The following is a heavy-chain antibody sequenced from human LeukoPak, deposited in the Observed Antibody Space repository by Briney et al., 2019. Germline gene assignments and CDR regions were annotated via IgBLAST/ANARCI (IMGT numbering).Heavy chain of an antibody. CDR3: ARGGSFSNY. V-gene: IGHV3-20*04. CDR2: ITRNGGTS. J-gene: IGHJ4*02. Sequence: GGSLRLSCEASGFTFDDYGMTWVRQAPGKGLEWVSGITRNGGTSGYADSVKGRFTISRDNVKNSLYLQMNSLRAEDTALYYCARGGSFSNYWGQGTLVTVSS. CDR1: GFTFDDYG. D-gene: IGHD1-26*01.